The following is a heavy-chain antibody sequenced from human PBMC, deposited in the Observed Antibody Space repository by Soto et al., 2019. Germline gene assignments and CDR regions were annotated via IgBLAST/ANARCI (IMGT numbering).Heavy chain of an antibody. CDR3: ATGWNYDNWFDP. V-gene: IGHV1-24*01. Sequence: GASVKVSCKVSGYTLTELSLHWVRQAPGKGLEWMGGFDPEDGETIYAQKFQGRVTMTEDTSTETAYMELSSLRSEDTAVYYCATGWNYDNWFDPWGQGILVTVSS. D-gene: IGHD1-7*01. CDR1: GYTLTELS. J-gene: IGHJ5*02. CDR2: FDPEDGET.